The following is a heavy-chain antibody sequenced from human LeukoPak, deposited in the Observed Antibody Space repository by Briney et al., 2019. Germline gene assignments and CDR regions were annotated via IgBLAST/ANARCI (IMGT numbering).Heavy chain of an antibody. D-gene: IGHD6-6*01. CDR1: GFTFSSYS. Sequence: GGSLRLSCAASGFTFSSYSMNWVRQAPGKGLEWVSSISSSSSYIYSADSVKGRFTISRGNAKKSLYLQMNSLRAEDTALYYCARAFSSFWPIDYWGQGTLVTVSS. J-gene: IGHJ4*02. CDR2: ISSSSSYI. V-gene: IGHV3-21*04. CDR3: ARAFSSFWPIDY.